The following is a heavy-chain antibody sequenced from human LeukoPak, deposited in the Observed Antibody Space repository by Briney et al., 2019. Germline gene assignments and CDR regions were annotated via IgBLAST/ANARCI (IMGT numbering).Heavy chain of an antibody. V-gene: IGHV1-24*01. CDR3: ATVVYYGSGSYYSNWFDP. CDR1: GYTLTELS. Sequence: ASVKVSCKVSGYTLTELSMHWVRQAPGKGLEWMGGFDPEDGETIYAQKFQGRVTMTEDTSTDTAYMELSSLRSEDTAMYYCATVVYYGSGSYYSNWFDPWGQGTLVTVSS. D-gene: IGHD3-10*01. CDR2: FDPEDGET. J-gene: IGHJ5*02.